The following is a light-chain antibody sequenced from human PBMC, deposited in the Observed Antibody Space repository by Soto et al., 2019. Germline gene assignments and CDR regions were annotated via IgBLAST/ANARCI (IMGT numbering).Light chain of an antibody. CDR3: QQRYGWPPIT. J-gene: IGKJ5*01. CDR2: SAS. Sequence: EVVMTQSPATLSVSPGERASLSCRASQSISGNLAWYQQKPGQAPRLLIYSASSRATGIPDRFSGSGSGTDFTLTISRLEPEDFAVYYCQQRYGWPPITFGQGKRLEIK. CDR1: QSISGN. V-gene: IGKV3D-15*01.